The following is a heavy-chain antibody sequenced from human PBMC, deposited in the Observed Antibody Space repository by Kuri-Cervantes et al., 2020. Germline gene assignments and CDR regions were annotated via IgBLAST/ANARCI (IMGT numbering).Heavy chain of an antibody. V-gene: IGHV3-33*08. CDR3: AREKVVAAPPRGAYYYGMDV. CDR2: IWYDGSNK. CDR1: GFSFSSYG. Sequence: GGSLRLSCAASGFSFSSYGMSWVRQAPGKGLEWVAVIWYDGSNKYYAGSVKGRFTISRDNSKNTLYLQMNSLRAEDTAVYYCAREKVVAAPPRGAYYYGMDVWGQGTTVTVSS. D-gene: IGHD2-15*01. J-gene: IGHJ6*02.